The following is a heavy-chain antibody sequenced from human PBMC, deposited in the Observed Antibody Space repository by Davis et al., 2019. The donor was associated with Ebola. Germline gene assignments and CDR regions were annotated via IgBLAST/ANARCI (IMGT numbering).Heavy chain of an antibody. CDR1: GGSVSSGSYY. Sequence: GSLRLSCTVSGGSVSSGSYYWSWIRQPPEKGLEWVGYIYYSGSTNYNPSLKSRVTISVDTSKNQFSLKLSSVTAADTAVYYCARGYGDYYFDYWGQGTLVTVSS. CDR2: IYYSGST. V-gene: IGHV4-61*01. D-gene: IGHD4-17*01. CDR3: ARGYGDYYFDY. J-gene: IGHJ4*02.